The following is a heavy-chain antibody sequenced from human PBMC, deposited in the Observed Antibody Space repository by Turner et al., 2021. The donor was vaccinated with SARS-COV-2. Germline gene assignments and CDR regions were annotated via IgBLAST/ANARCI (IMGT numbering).Heavy chain of an antibody. CDR1: GGSMNSNY. V-gene: IGHV4-59*01. D-gene: IGHD2-21*02. Sequence: QVQLQESGPRLVKPLATLSLTCTVSGGSMNSNYWSWIRQPPGNRLDWIGYIYYRGSTNYNPSLKSRVTISVDTSKNQFSLKLTSVTAADTAIYYCARETVNNWVDPWGQGTLVTVSS. J-gene: IGHJ5*02. CDR3: ARETVNNWVDP. CDR2: IYYRGST.